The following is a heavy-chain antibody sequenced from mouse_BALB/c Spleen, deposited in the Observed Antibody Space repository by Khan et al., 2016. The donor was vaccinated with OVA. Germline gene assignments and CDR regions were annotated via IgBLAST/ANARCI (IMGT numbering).Heavy chain of an antibody. CDR2: ISYSGNT. Sequence: EVQLQESGPGLVKPSQSLSLTCTVTGYSITSDYAWNWIRQFPGNKLEWMGFISYSGNTKYNPSLKSRISITRDTSKNQFFLQLNSVTFEDTATYYCARVYGGDFDYWGQGTARTVSS. CDR3: ARVYGGDFDY. D-gene: IGHD1-1*01. V-gene: IGHV3-2*02. J-gene: IGHJ2*01. CDR1: GYSITSDYA.